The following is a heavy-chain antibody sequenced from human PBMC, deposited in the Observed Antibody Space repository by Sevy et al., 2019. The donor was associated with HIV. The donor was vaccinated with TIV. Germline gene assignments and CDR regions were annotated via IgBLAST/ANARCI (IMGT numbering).Heavy chain of an antibody. D-gene: IGHD3-16*02. Sequence: AGSLRLSCAASGFTFSSYSMNWVRQAPGKELEWVSYISSSSSTIYYADSVKGRFTISRDNAKNSLYLQMNSLRDEDSAAYYCAREFTFGGVIVITAYGMDVWGQGTTVTVSS. CDR2: ISSSSSTI. V-gene: IGHV3-48*02. CDR3: AREFTFGGVIVITAYGMDV. J-gene: IGHJ6*02. CDR1: GFTFSSYS.